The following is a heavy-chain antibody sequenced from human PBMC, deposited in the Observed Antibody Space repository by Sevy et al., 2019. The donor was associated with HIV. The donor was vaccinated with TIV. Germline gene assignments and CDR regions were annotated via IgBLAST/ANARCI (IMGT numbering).Heavy chain of an antibody. Sequence: GGSLRLSCAASGFTFSSYGMHWVRHAPGKGLEWVAYISYDRSDKNYADSVKGRFTISRDNSKNTVFLQLNSLRPEDTAVYYCARVFSSYYFDYWGQGTLVTVSS. CDR3: ARVFSSYYFDY. J-gene: IGHJ4*02. CDR2: ISYDRSDK. V-gene: IGHV3-30*06. CDR1: GFTFSSYG.